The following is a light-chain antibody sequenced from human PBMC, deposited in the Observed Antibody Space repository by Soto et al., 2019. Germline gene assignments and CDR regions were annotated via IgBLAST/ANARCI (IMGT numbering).Light chain of an antibody. Sequence: QSVLTQPASVSGSPGQSITISCTGTSSDVGGYNYVCWYQHHPGKAPKLTISEVSNRPSGVSDRFSGSKSGNTASLTISGLQPEDEADYYCTSFTSSTTYVFGTGTKVTVL. CDR2: EVS. J-gene: IGLJ1*01. CDR1: SSDVGGYNY. V-gene: IGLV2-14*01. CDR3: TSFTSSTTYV.